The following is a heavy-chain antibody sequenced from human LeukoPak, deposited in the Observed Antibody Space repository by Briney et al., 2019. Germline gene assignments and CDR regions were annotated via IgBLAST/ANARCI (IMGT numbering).Heavy chain of an antibody. CDR2: MSAYNGNT. Sequence: ASVKVSCKASGYTFASYGIGWVRQAPGQGLEWMGWMSAYNGNTNYAQKLQGRVTMTTDTSTSTAYMELSSLRSEDTAVYYCARGYYYDSSGYYYYETYFDYWGQGTLVTVSS. J-gene: IGHJ4*02. V-gene: IGHV1-18*01. CDR1: GYTFASYG. CDR3: ARGYYYDSSGYYYYETYFDY. D-gene: IGHD3-22*01.